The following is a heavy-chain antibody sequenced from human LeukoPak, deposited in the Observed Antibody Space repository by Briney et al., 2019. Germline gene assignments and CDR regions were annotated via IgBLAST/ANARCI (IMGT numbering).Heavy chain of an antibody. CDR1: GGSISSSSYC. Sequence: PSETLSLTCTVSGGSISSSSYCWGWIRQPPGKGLEWIGSIYYSGSTYYNPSLKSRVTISVDTSKNQFSLKLSSVTAADTAVYYCARLIAVAGTPYFDYWGQGTLVTVSS. CDR2: IYYSGST. CDR3: ARLIAVAGTPYFDY. J-gene: IGHJ4*02. D-gene: IGHD6-19*01. V-gene: IGHV4-39*01.